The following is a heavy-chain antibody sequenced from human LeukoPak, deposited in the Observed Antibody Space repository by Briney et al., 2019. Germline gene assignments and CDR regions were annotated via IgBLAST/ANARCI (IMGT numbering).Heavy chain of an antibody. CDR3: AKDLPYSGSYYHDAFDI. D-gene: IGHD1-26*01. CDR1: GFTFSSYG. Sequence: GGSLRLSCAASGFTFSSYGMHWVRQAPGKGLEWVAVISYDGSNKYYADSVKGRFTISRDNSKNTLYLQMNSLRAEDTAVYYCAKDLPYSGSYYHDAFDIWGQGTMVTVSS. J-gene: IGHJ3*02. V-gene: IGHV3-30*18. CDR2: ISYDGSNK.